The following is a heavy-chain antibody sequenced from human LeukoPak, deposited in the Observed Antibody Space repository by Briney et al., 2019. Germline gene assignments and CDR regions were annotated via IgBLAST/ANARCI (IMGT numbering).Heavy chain of an antibody. V-gene: IGHV4-39*07. CDR1: GGSISSSSYY. Sequence: SETLSLTCTVSGGSISSSSYYWGWIRQPPGKGLEWIGSIYYSGSTYYNPSLKSRVTISVDTSKNQFSLKLSSVTAADTAVYYCASTYYGSGSYYKPNYYYYGMDVWGQGTTVTVSS. D-gene: IGHD3-10*01. CDR2: IYYSGST. J-gene: IGHJ6*02. CDR3: ASTYYGSGSYYKPNYYYYGMDV.